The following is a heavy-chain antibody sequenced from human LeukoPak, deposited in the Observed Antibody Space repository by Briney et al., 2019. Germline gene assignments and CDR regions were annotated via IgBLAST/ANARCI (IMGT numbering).Heavy chain of an antibody. J-gene: IGHJ5*02. CDR3: ARGSRQWLVRLPNWFDP. Sequence: ETLSLTCTVSGDSFSSVTDYWAWIRQAPGKGLEWVANIKQDGSEKYYVDSVKGRFTISRDNAKNSLYLQMNSLRAEDTAVYYCARGSRQWLVRLPNWFDPWGQGTLVTVSS. V-gene: IGHV3-7*01. D-gene: IGHD6-19*01. CDR1: GDSFSSVTDY. CDR2: IKQDGSEK.